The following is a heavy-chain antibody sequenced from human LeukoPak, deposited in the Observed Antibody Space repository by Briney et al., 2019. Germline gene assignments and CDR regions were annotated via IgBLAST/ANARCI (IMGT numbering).Heavy chain of an antibody. Sequence: PGGSLRLSCAASGFPFSSYSMNWVRQAPGKGLDWVSAVSSGGNSNYADSVTGRFTISRDNSKNTLYLQMNSLRAEDTAVYYCAKDRYSDNTGHHYENEYWGQGTLVTVSS. CDR2: VSSGGNS. D-gene: IGHD3-22*01. J-gene: IGHJ4*02. CDR3: AKDRYSDNTGHHYENEY. V-gene: IGHV3-23*01. CDR1: GFPFSSYS.